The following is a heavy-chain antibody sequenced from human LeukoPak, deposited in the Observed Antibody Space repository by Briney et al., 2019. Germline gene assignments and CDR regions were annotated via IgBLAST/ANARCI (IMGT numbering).Heavy chain of an antibody. V-gene: IGHV3-33*01. Sequence: PGGSLRLSCAASGFTFSNYGIHWVRQAPGKGLEWVAVIWSDGINKYYVDSVKGRFTISRDNSENTLYLQMNSLRADDTAVYYCARSTYSSSSYYFDYWGQGSLVTVSS. CDR2: IWSDGINK. D-gene: IGHD6-13*01. CDR1: GFTFSNYG. J-gene: IGHJ4*02. CDR3: ARSTYSSSSYYFDY.